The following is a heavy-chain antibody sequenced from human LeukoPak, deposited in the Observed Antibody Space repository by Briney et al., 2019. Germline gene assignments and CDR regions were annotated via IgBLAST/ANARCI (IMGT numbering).Heavy chain of an antibody. CDR3: ARCNRRYSSGWYGLAY. D-gene: IGHD6-19*01. J-gene: IGHJ4*02. CDR2: MNPNSGNT. V-gene: IGHV1-8*01. Sequence: ASVKVSCKASGYTFTSYDINWVRQATGQGLEWMGWMNPNSGNTGYAQKFQGRVTMTRNTSISTAYMELSSLRSEDTAVYYCARCNRRYSSGWYGLAYWGQGTLVTVSS. CDR1: GYTFTSYD.